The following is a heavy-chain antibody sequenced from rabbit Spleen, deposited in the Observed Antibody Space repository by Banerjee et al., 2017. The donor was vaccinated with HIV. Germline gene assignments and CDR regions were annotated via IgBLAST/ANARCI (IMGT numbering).Heavy chain of an antibody. CDR3: ARSGDGDYRANL. CDR1: GFSFSSNW. Sequence: LEESGGGLVKPGGTLTLTCTVSGFSFSSNWICWVRQAPGKGLEWIACIDTNDGDTDYANWPKGRFTISKTSSTTVTLQMTSLTAADTATYFCARSGDGDYRANLWGPGTLVTVS. D-gene: IGHD2-1*01. CDR2: IDTNDGDT. V-gene: IGHV1S45*01. J-gene: IGHJ4*01.